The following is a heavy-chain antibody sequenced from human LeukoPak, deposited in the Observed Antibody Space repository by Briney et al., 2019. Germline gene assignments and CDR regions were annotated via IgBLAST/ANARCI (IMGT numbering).Heavy chain of an antibody. CDR1: GFTFSSYA. D-gene: IGHD3-16*02. V-gene: IGHV3-23*01. Sequence: GGSLRLSCAASGFTFSSYAMSWVRQAPGKGLERVSAISGSGGSTHYADSVKGRFTISRDNSKNTLYLQMNSLRAEDTAVYYCAKSVMITFGGVIGAFDIWGQGTMVTVSS. CDR2: ISGSGGST. J-gene: IGHJ3*02. CDR3: AKSVMITFGGVIGAFDI.